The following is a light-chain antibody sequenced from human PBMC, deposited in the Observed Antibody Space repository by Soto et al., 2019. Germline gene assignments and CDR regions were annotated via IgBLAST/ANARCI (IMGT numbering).Light chain of an antibody. CDR2: DVS. CDR1: QSVSNW. CDR3: QQYNSYSQT. Sequence: DIQMTQSPSTLSASVGERVTITCRASQSVSNWLAWYQQKPGKAPKLLIYDVSSLESGVPSRFSGSGSGTEFTLTISSLQPDDFATYYCQQYNSYSQTFGQGTKVDIK. V-gene: IGKV1-5*01. J-gene: IGKJ1*01.